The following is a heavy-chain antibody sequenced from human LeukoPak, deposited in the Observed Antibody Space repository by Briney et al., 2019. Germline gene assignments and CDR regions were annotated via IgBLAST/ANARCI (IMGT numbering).Heavy chain of an antibody. Sequence: GGSLRVSCAASGFTFGSYSMNWVRQAPGKGLELVSSISSSSSYIYYADSVKGRFTISRDNAKNSLYLKMNSLRAEDTAVYYCARDGLPLYDSSGYYYGHFDYWGQGTLVTVSS. CDR2: ISSSSSYI. V-gene: IGHV3-21*01. CDR1: GFTFGSYS. J-gene: IGHJ4*02. CDR3: ARDGLPLYDSSGYYYGHFDY. D-gene: IGHD3-22*01.